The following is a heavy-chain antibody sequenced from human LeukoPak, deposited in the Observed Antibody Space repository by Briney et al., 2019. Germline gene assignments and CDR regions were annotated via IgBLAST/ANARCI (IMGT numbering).Heavy chain of an antibody. V-gene: IGHV4-39*01. CDR3: ARHIRIWFGELSPFDS. D-gene: IGHD3-10*01. J-gene: IGHJ4*02. Sequence: SETLSLTCTVSGGSLSSSSYFWGWIRQPPGKGLVWLGSIYYSGRAYYNPSLKSRDTISVDVSKNHFSLKLSSVTAADTAVYYCARHIRIWFGELSPFDSWGQGNMVTVSS. CDR1: GGSLSSSSYF. CDR2: IYYSGRA.